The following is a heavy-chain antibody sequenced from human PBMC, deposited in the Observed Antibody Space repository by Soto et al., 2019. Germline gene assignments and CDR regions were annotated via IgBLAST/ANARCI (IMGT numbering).Heavy chain of an antibody. V-gene: IGHV3-23*01. CDR2: ISGAGGTT. Sequence: EVQLLESGGGLVQPGGSLRLSCAASGFTFSSYAMNWVRQAPGKGLEWVSIISGAGGTTSYADSVKGRFTISRDNSKNTLYLQMNSLRAEDTAVYYCAKKRVLVPAMYHFDYWGQGTLVTVSS. CDR3: AKKRVLVPAMYHFDY. J-gene: IGHJ4*02. D-gene: IGHD2-2*01. CDR1: GFTFSSYA.